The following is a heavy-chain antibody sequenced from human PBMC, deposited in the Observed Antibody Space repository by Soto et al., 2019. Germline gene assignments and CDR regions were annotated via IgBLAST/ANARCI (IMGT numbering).Heavy chain of an antibody. CDR3: ARDLSGWGRTNGNFGVDG. J-gene: IGHJ6*02. Sequence: QVRLVQSGTEVKKPGASVMVSCKATGYTFANYAIHWVRQAPGQDFEWMGWINAGNGNTRNSQKFQGRVTFTRDTSATTAPMEVGSLRFEDTAVYYCARDLSGWGRTNGNFGVDGWGQGTTVIVSS. V-gene: IGHV1-3*01. CDR1: GYTFANYA. D-gene: IGHD3-16*01. CDR2: INAGNGNT.